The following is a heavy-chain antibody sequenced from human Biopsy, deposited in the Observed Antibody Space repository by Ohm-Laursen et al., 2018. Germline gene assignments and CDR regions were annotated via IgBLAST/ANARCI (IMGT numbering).Heavy chain of an antibody. CDR2: ISNIGST. Sequence: TLSLTCAVYGASVTSGSYYWSWIRQPPGKGLEWLGYISNIGSTNYNPSLKSRVTISVDTSKNHFSLKLTSVTAADTAVYYCARESALAGDFDSWGQGTLVTVSS. CDR3: ARESALAGDFDS. J-gene: IGHJ4*02. CDR1: GASVTSGSYY. V-gene: IGHV4-61*01. D-gene: IGHD6-19*01.